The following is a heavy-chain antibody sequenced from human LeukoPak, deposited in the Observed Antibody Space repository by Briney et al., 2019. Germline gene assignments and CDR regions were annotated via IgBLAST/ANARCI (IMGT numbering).Heavy chain of an antibody. D-gene: IGHD5-12*01. CDR3: ASPRSGYRYTFDY. CDR1: AASISNYY. V-gene: IGHV4-4*09. J-gene: IGHJ4*02. CDR2: ISTSGST. Sequence: SETLSLTCAVSAASISNYYWSWIRQAPGKGLEWIGYISTSGSTNYNPYLKSRVSISLATSRTRFSLTLNFMTAADTALYYYASPRSGYRYTFDYWGQGALVTVSS.